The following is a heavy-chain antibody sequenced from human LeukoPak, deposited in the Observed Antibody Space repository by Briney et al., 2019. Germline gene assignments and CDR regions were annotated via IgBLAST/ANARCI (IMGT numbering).Heavy chain of an antibody. D-gene: IGHD1-7*01. V-gene: IGHV3-7*01. CDR2: IKQDGSEK. J-gene: IGHJ3*02. Sequence: GGSLRLSCAASGFTFSSYWMSWVRQAPGKGLEWVANIKQDGSEKYYVDSVKGRFTISRDNAKNSLYLQMNSLRAEDTAVYYCARVALNWNSGGAFDIWGQGTMVTVSS. CDR1: GFTFSSYW. CDR3: ARVALNWNSGGAFDI.